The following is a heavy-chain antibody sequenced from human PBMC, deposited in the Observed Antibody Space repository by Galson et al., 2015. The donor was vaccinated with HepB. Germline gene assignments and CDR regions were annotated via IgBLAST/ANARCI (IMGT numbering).Heavy chain of an antibody. CDR1: GYTFTSYD. V-gene: IGHV1-8*01. J-gene: IGHJ5*02. CDR3: ARVRQLNRGFDP. D-gene: IGHD2-2*01. Sequence: SVKVSCKASGYTFTSYDINWVRQATGQGLEWMGWMNPNSGNTGYAQKFQGRVTMTRNTSISTAYMELSSLRSEDTAVYYCARVRQLNRGFDPWGQGTLVTVSS. CDR2: MNPNSGNT.